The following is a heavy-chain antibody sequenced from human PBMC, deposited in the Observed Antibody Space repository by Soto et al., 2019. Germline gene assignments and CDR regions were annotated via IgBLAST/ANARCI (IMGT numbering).Heavy chain of an antibody. D-gene: IGHD1-1*01. CDR3: ARGRYGDY. CDR1: GYTFTSYG. Sequence: QVHLVQCGAEVKKPGASVKVSCKGSGYTFTSYGITWVRQAPGQGLEWMGWISARNGDTDYAQKLQGRVTVTRDTSTSTAYMELRSLRSDDTAVYYCARGRYGDYWGQGALVTVSS. J-gene: IGHJ4*02. CDR2: ISARNGDT. V-gene: IGHV1-18*01.